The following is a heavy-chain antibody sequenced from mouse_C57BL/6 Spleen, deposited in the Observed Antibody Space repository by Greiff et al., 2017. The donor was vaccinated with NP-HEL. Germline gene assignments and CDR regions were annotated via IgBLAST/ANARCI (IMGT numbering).Heavy chain of an antibody. V-gene: IGHV3-6*01. CDR3: ARSLSYYGSSPRYWYFDV. J-gene: IGHJ1*03. CDR1: GYSITGGYY. CDR2: ISYDGSN. D-gene: IGHD1-1*01. Sequence: VQLQQSGPGLVKPSQSLSLTCSVTGYSITGGYYWNWIRQFPGNKLEWMGYISYDGSNNYNPSLKNRISITRDTSKNQFFLKLNSVTTEDTATYYCARSLSYYGSSPRYWYFDVWGTGTTVTVSS.